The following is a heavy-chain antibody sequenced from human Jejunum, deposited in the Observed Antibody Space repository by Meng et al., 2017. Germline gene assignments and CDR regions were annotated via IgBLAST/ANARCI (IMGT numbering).Heavy chain of an antibody. CDR2: ISVSGGIT. Sequence: GGSLRLSCAASGFTFSRYAMSWVRQAPGKGLEWVSVISVSGGITYYAESVKGRFIISRDNYENVLYLQMSSLRGEDTALYFCAKVTDASGTYYTSAFDVWGQGTLVTVSS. D-gene: IGHD3-10*01. CDR1: GFTFSRYA. CDR3: AKVTDASGTYYTSAFDV. V-gene: IGHV3-23*01. J-gene: IGHJ3*01.